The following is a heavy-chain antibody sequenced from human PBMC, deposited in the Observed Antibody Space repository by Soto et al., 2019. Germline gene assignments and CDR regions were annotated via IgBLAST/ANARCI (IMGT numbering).Heavy chain of an antibody. CDR3: ASLGFDL. Sequence: SVKVSCKASGAPFSSCALSWVRQGPGQGLEWMGGIIHIVGTANYAQKFQGRVTITADESTSTAYMELSSLRSEDTAVYYCASLGFDLWGRGTLVTVSS. CDR1: GAPFSSCA. V-gene: IGHV1-69*01. J-gene: IGHJ2*01. CDR2: IIHIVGTA.